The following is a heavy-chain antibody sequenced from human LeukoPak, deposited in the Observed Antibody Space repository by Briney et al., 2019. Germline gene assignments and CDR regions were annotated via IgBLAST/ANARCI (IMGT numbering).Heavy chain of an antibody. CDR3: ARDSSITLFRGVKDY. J-gene: IGHJ4*02. Sequence: GRSLRLSCAASGFTFSSYGMHWVRQAPGKGLEWISYISSSGSTTYYADSVKGRFTISRDNAKSSLYLQMNSLRAEDTAVYYCARDSSITLFRGVKDYWGQGTLVTVSS. CDR1: GFTFSSYG. D-gene: IGHD3-10*01. CDR2: ISSSGSTT. V-gene: IGHV3-48*04.